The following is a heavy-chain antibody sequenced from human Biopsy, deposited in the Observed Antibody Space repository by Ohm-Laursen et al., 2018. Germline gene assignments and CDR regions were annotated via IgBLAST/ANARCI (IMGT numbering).Heavy chain of an antibody. CDR1: GGSISSYY. Sequence: SDTLSLTCTVSGGSISSYYWSWIRQPPGKGLEWIGYILYSGSTNYNPSLESRVTISVDTSKNQFSLTLRSVTAADTAVYYCARENFGSGSYFMWFDPWGQGILVTVSS. D-gene: IGHD3-10*01. CDR3: ARENFGSGSYFMWFDP. CDR2: ILYSGST. V-gene: IGHV4-59*01. J-gene: IGHJ5*02.